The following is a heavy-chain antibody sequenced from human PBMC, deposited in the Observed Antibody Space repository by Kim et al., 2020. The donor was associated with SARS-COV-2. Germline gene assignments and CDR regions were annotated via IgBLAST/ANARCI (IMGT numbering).Heavy chain of an antibody. J-gene: IGHJ4*02. CDR1: GFTFTSSA. D-gene: IGHD6-19*01. V-gene: IGHV1-58*02. Sequence: SVKVSCKASGFTFTSSAMQWVRQARGQRLEWIGWIVVGSGNTNYAQKFQERVTITRDMSTSTAYMELSSLRSEDTAVYYCAAHSGIAVAGPFDYWGQGTLVTVSS. CDR3: AAHSGIAVAGPFDY. CDR2: IVVGSGNT.